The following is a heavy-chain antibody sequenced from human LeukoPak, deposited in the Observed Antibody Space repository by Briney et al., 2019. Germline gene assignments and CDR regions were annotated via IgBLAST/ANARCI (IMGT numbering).Heavy chain of an antibody. V-gene: IGHV3-15*01. Sequence: GGSLRLSCAASEFTFSNAWMSWVRQAPGKGLEWVGRIKSKTDGGTTDYAAPVKGRFTISRDDSKNTLYLQMNSLKTEDTAVYYCTTDRLPAAIGKDYWGQGTLVTVSS. CDR2: IKSKTDGGTT. J-gene: IGHJ4*02. CDR3: TTDRLPAAIGKDY. CDR1: EFTFSNAW. D-gene: IGHD2-2*02.